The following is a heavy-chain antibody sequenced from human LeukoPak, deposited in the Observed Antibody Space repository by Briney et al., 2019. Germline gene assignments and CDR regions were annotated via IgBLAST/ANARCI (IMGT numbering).Heavy chain of an antibody. J-gene: IGHJ4*02. D-gene: IGHD4-17*01. CDR1: GGSISSYY. CDR2: IYYSGST. V-gene: IGHV4-59*01. CDR3: ARAYGDYGARFDC. Sequence: SETLSLTCTVSGGSISSYYWSWIRQPPGKGLEWIGYIYYSGSTNYNPSLKSRVTISVDTSKNQFSLKLSFVTAADTAVYYCARAYGDYGARFDCWGQGTLVTVSS.